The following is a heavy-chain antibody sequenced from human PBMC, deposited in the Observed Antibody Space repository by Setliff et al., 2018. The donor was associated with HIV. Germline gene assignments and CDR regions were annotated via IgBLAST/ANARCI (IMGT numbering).Heavy chain of an antibody. CDR3: ARGTTFPHSSASDY. Sequence: ASVKVSCKASADIFNAYYIHWVRQAPGQGLEWMGWITPNGDDTNYPQKFEGRVTLTRDTSISTAYLELSSLRSDDTAVYYCARGTTFPHSSASDYWGQGTLVTVSS. D-gene: IGHD6-6*01. CDR1: ADIFNAYY. CDR2: ITPNGDDT. J-gene: IGHJ4*02. V-gene: IGHV1-2*02.